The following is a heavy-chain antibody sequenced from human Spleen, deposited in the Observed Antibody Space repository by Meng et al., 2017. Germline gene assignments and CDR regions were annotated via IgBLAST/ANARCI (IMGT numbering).Heavy chain of an antibody. Sequence: QVQLVESGGGVVQPGRSLRLSCAASGFIFRNYAMHWVRQAPGKGLEWVAVISYDGSYKNYADSVKGRFTISRDDSKNTVYLQMNSLRAEDTAVYYCAKDYGVNYWGQGALVTVSS. D-gene: IGHD4-17*01. V-gene: IGHV3-30-3*01. CDR3: AKDYGVNY. CDR2: ISYDGSYK. J-gene: IGHJ4*02. CDR1: GFIFRNYA.